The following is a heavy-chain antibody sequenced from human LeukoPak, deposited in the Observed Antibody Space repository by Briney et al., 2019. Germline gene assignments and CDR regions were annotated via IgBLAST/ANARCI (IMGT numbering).Heavy chain of an antibody. Sequence: GRSLRLSCAASGFTFSSYGMHWVGQAPGKGLEWVALISLDGSNKDYAESVKGRFTISRDSSKNTLYLQMNSLRAEDTAVYYCAKDGEVSWFGPESYWGQGTLVAVSS. CDR1: GFTFSSYG. CDR2: ISLDGSNK. V-gene: IGHV3-30*18. J-gene: IGHJ4*02. CDR3: AKDGEVSWFGPESY. D-gene: IGHD3-10*01.